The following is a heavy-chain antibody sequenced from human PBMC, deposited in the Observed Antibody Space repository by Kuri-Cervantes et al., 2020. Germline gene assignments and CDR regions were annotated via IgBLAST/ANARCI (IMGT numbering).Heavy chain of an antibody. CDR1: GFPFSSYA. CDR2: ISGSCGST. CDR3: AILRPGDILTGYFACLTRGFYYYYYGMDV. J-gene: IGHJ6*02. Sequence: GESLKISCAASGFPFSSYAMSWVRQAPGKGLEWVSAISGSCGSTYYADSVTGRFTISRHNYKNTLYLQMNSLRAEDTAVYYCAILRPGDILTGYFACLTRGFYYYYYGMDVWGQGTTVTVSS. V-gene: IGHV3-23*01. D-gene: IGHD3-9*01.